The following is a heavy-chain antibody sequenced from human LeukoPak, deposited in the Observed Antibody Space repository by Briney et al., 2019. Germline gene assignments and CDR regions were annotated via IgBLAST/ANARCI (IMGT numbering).Heavy chain of an antibody. CDR3: ARVHSSGWFDP. CDR2: ISSSSSYR. Sequence: GGSLRLSCTGSGFTFSSYSMNWVRQAPGKGLEWVSSISSSSSYRYYEESVKGRFSISRDNARNSLYLQMNSLRAEDTAVYYCARVHSSGWFDPWGQGTLVTVSS. D-gene: IGHD6-19*01. CDR1: GFTFSSYS. J-gene: IGHJ5*02. V-gene: IGHV3-21*04.